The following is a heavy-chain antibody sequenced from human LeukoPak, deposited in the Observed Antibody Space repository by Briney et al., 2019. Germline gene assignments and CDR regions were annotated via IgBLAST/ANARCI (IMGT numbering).Heavy chain of an antibody. V-gene: IGHV1-69*06. CDR2: IIPTLGTA. Sequence: GASVKVSFKASGETFSIYAISWVRQAPGHGLECMGGIIPTLGTANYAQKFQGRVTITADKSTSTAYMELSSLRSDDTAVYYCARGMLYYYYYMDVWGKGTTVTVSS. J-gene: IGHJ6*03. D-gene: IGHD2-8*01. CDR3: ARGMLYYYYYMDV. CDR1: GETFSIYA.